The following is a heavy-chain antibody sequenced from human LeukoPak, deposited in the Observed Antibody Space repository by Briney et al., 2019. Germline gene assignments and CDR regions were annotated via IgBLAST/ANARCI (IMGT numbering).Heavy chain of an antibody. V-gene: IGHV1-18*01. Sequence: ASVKVSCKASGYTFTTYNINWVRQAPGQGLEWMGWISGYNGNTNYAQKLQGRVTMTRDMSTSTVYMELSSLRSEDTAVYYCARDGILFPFDYWGQGTLVTVSS. CDR1: GYTFTTYN. D-gene: IGHD3-9*01. CDR3: ARDGILFPFDY. J-gene: IGHJ4*02. CDR2: ISGYNGNT.